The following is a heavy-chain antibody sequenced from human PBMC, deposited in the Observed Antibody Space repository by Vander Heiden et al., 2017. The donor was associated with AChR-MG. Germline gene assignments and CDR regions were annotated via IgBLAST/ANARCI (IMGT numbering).Heavy chain of an antibody. V-gene: IGHV3-23*01. D-gene: IGHD3-16*02. J-gene: IGHJ4*02. Sequence: EVQLLESGGGLVQPGGFLRLPCAASGFTFSSYAMSWVRQAPGKGLEWVSAISGSGGSTYYADSVKGRFTISRDNSKNTLYLQMNSLRAEDTAVYYCAKPISLWHDHSRTVYWGQGTLVTVSS. CDR2: ISGSGGST. CDR3: AKPISLWHDHSRTVY. CDR1: GFTFSSYA.